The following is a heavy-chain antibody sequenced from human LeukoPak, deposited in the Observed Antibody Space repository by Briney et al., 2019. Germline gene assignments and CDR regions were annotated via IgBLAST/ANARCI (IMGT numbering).Heavy chain of an antibody. V-gene: IGHV3-33*01. CDR3: ATVNRMHESSTSCPFDY. D-gene: IGHD2-2*01. CDR1: GFTFSSYG. Sequence: PGRSLRLSCAASGFTFSSYGMHWVRQAPGKGLDWVAVIWYDGSNKYYADSVKGRFTISRDNSKNTLYLQMNSLRAEDTAVYYCATVNRMHESSTSCPFDYWGQGTLVTVSS. J-gene: IGHJ4*02. CDR2: IWYDGSNK.